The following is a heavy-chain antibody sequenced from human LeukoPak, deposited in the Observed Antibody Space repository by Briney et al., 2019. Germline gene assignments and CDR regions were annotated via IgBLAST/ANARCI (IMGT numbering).Heavy chain of an antibody. J-gene: IGHJ5*02. CDR1: GGSFSGYY. V-gene: IGHV4-34*01. CDR3: ARHYGP. D-gene: IGHD3-16*01. Sequence: SETLSLTCAVYGGSFSGYYWSWIRQPPGKGLEWIGSIYDSGSTYYNPSLKSRVTISVDTSKDQFSLKLNSVTAADTAVYYCARHYGPWGQGTLVTVSS. CDR2: IYDSGST.